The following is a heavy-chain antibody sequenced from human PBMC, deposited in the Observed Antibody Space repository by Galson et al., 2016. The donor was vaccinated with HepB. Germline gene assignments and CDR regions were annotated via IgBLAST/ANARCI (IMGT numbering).Heavy chain of an antibody. CDR1: GFNFSLYA. D-gene: IGHD2-21*01. CDR2: ISYDGSTK. Sequence: SLRLSCAASGFNFSLYAMHWVRQAPHKGQEWVALISYDGSTKHSADSVQGRFTISRDNSTNTLSLQTSSLRAEDTAIYYCARDLAYCGRDCYVLGFFDQWGQGTLVAVSS. CDR3: ARDLAYCGRDCYVLGFFDQ. V-gene: IGHV3-30*03. J-gene: IGHJ4*02.